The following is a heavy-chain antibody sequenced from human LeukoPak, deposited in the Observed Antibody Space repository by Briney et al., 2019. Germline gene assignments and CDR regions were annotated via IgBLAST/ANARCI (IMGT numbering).Heavy chain of an antibody. D-gene: IGHD2-15*01. J-gene: IGHJ2*01. Sequence: SETLSLTCTVSGGSISSGGYYWSWIRQHPGKGLEWIGEINHSGSTNYNPSLKSRVTISVDTSKNQFSLKLSSVTAADAAVYYCARARGLLLLWGRGTLVTVSS. CDR2: INHSGST. CDR1: GGSISSGGYY. CDR3: ARARGLLLL. V-gene: IGHV4-61*08.